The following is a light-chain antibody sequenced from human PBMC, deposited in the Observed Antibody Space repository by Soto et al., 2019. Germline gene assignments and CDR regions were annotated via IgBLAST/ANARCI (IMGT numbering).Light chain of an antibody. CDR1: QSVSSN. J-gene: IGKJ4*01. CDR3: QQYERWPLT. V-gene: IGKV3-15*01. Sequence: EIVMTQSPATLSVSPGESATLSCRASQSVSSNLAWYQQKPGQAPRLLIHGASTRATGIPARFSGSGSGTEFTLTISSLQSEEFAVYYCQQYERWPLTFGGGTTAETK. CDR2: GAS.